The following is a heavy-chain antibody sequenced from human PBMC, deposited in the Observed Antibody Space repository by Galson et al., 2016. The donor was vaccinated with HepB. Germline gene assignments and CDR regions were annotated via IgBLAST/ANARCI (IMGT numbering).Heavy chain of an antibody. Sequence: LTCAVSGASISRGNWWNWVRQPPGKGLEWIGEVYHSGSTSYNPSLKSRVTISVDKSKNQFSLNLSSVTAADTAVYYCARGMYYYDSRETAWGQGTLVTVSS. D-gene: IGHD3-22*01. J-gene: IGHJ5*02. V-gene: IGHV4-4*02. CDR2: VYHSGST. CDR1: GASISRGNW. CDR3: ARGMYYYDSRETA.